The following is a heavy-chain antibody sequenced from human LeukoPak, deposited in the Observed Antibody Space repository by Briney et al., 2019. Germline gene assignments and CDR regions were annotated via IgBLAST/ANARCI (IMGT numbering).Heavy chain of an antibody. J-gene: IGHJ4*02. D-gene: IGHD6-19*01. V-gene: IGHV4-34*01. CDR3: ARGGRYSSGWYYY. CDR1: GGSLTVYY. CDR2: INHSGST. Sequence: PSETLSLTCADYGGSLTVYYWSWIPHPPAKGLECIGVINHSGSTNYNPSLKSRVTISVDTSKNQFSLKLSSVTAADTAVYYCARGGRYSSGWYYYWGQGTLVTVSS.